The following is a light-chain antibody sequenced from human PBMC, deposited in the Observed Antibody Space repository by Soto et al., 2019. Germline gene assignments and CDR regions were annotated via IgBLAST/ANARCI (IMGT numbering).Light chain of an antibody. Sequence: EIVLTQSPPTLSLSPGRRPTICCRASQSVTSYLAWYQQRNGQAPRILINDASRRATGIPDRFSGSGYGADFTLTISSLEPEDFAVYYCQQRSSWPITFGQGTRLEIK. CDR1: QSVTSY. CDR2: DAS. CDR3: QQRSSWPIT. V-gene: IGKV3-11*01. J-gene: IGKJ5*01.